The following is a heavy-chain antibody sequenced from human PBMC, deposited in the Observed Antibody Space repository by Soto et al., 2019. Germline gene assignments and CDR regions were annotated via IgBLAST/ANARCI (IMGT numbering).Heavy chain of an antibody. CDR2: ISGSADNT. J-gene: IGHJ4*02. CDR1: EFTFSSYA. D-gene: IGHD3-22*01. V-gene: IGHV3-23*01. CDR3: AKDMDSSIVVVTLFDY. Sequence: GGSLRLSCVASEFTFSSYAMIWVRQAPGKGLEWVSGISGSADNTYYADSVKGRFTISRDNSKNTLHLQMNSLRAEDTAVYYCAKDMDSSIVVVTLFDYWGQGTLVTVSS.